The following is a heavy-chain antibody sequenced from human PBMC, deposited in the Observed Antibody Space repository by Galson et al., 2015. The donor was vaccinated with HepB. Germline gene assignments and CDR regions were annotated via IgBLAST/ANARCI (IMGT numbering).Heavy chain of an antibody. Sequence: SLRLSCAASGFTFSSYAMHWVRQAPGKGLEYVSAISSNGGSTYYANSVKGRFTISRDNSKNTLYLQMGSLRAEDMAVYYCARMRYSGLLYGMDVWGQGTTVTVPS. CDR1: GFTFSSYA. CDR2: ISSNGGST. V-gene: IGHV3-64*01. D-gene: IGHD5-12*01. CDR3: ARMRYSGLLYGMDV. J-gene: IGHJ6*02.